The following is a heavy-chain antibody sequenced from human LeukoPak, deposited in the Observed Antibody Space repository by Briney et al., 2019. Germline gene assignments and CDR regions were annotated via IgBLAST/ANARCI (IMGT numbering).Heavy chain of an antibody. CDR2: INPSGGST. J-gene: IGHJ4*02. D-gene: IGHD2-21*02. CDR1: GYTFTDYY. V-gene: IGHV1-46*01. Sequence: GASVKVSCKASGYTFTDYYMHWVRQAPGQGLEWMGIINPSGGSTSYAQKFQGRVTMTRDTSTSTVYMELSSLRSEDTAVYYCARDGRGGDLDYWGQGTLVTVSS. CDR3: ARDGRGGDLDY.